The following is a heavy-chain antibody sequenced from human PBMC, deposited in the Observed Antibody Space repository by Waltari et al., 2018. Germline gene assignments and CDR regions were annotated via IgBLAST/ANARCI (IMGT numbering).Heavy chain of an antibody. CDR2: IYYSGST. V-gene: IGHV4-59*11. CDR1: GGSISSHY. Sequence: QVQLQESGPGLVKPSETLSLTCTVSGGSISSHYWSWFRQPPGKGLEWIGYIYYSGSTNYNPSLKSRVTISVDTSKNQFSLKLSSVTAADTAVYYCARGDGYSGYVLDYWGQGTLVTVSS. D-gene: IGHD5-12*01. CDR3: ARGDGYSGYVLDY. J-gene: IGHJ4*02.